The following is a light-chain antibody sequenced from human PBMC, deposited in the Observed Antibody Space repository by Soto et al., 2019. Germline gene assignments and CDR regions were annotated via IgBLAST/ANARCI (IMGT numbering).Light chain of an antibody. V-gene: IGLV1-47*01. CDR1: SSNIGTNY. Sequence: QSVLTQPPSASGTPGQRVTISCSGSSSNIGTNYVYWYQHLPGAAPKLLISRNNRRPSGVPDRFSGSKSGTSASLAISGLRSEDEADYYCATRDDSLSGHWLFGGGTKVTVL. J-gene: IGLJ3*02. CDR3: ATRDDSLSGHWL. CDR2: RNN.